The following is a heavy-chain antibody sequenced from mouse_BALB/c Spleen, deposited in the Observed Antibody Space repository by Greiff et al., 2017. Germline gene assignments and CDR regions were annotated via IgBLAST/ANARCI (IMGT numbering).Heavy chain of an antibody. V-gene: IGHV1-55*01. CDR3: ARLGDYGTWFAY. D-gene: IGHD1-1*02. Sequence: QVQLQQSGAELVKPGTSVKLSCKASGYNFTSYWINWVKLRPGQGLEWIGDIYPGSGSTNYNEKFKSKATLTVDTSSSTAYMQLSSLASEDSALYYGARLGDYGTWFAYWGQGTLVTVSA. CDR1: GYNFTSYW. CDR2: IYPGSGST. J-gene: IGHJ3*01.